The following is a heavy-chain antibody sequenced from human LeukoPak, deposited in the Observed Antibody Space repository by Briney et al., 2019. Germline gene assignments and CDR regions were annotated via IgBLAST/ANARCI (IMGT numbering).Heavy chain of an antibody. CDR2: INPSGGST. Sequence: GSSVKVSCKASGYTFTSYYMHWVRQTPGQGLEWMGIINPSGGSTSYAQKFQGRVTMTRDTSTSTVYMELSSLRSEDTAVYYCARARKTHYYDSSGYLAYWGQGTLVTVSS. CDR1: GYTFTSYY. V-gene: IGHV1-46*01. CDR3: ARARKTHYYDSSGYLAY. J-gene: IGHJ4*02. D-gene: IGHD3-22*01.